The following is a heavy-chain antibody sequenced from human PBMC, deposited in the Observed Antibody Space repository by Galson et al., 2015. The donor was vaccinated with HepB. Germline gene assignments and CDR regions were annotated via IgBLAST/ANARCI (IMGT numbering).Heavy chain of an antibody. Sequence: SLRLSCAASGFTFSRYAMSWVRQAPGKGLEWVSGISGSGGGTYYADSVKGRFTIFRDNSKNTLYLQMNSLRAQDTAVYYCAKVDGVLGELLYYYFDYWGQGTLVTVSS. CDR3: AKVDGVLGELLYYYFDY. V-gene: IGHV3-23*01. CDR1: GFTFSRYA. CDR2: ISGSGGGT. J-gene: IGHJ4*02. D-gene: IGHD3-10*01.